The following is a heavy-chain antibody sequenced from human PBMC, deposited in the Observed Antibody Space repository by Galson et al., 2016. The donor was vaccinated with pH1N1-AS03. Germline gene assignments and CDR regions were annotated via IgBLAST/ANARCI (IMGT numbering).Heavy chain of an antibody. CDR1: GYTFTSYA. CDR3: ARDRGSGYDLFDYYYGMDV. CDR2: INADNGNT. J-gene: IGHJ6*02. Sequence: SVKVSCKASGYTFTSYAMHWVRQAPGQRLEWMGWINADNGNTKYSQKFQGRVTITRDTSASTAYMELSSLRSEDTAVYYCARDRGSGYDLFDYYYGMDVWGQGTTVTVSS. V-gene: IGHV1-3*01. D-gene: IGHD5-12*01.